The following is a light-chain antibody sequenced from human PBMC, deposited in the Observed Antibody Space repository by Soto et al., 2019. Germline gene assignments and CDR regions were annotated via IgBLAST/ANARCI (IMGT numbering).Light chain of an antibody. CDR2: EVS. J-gene: IGLJ1*01. CDR3: SSKSPDF. Sequence: QSVLTQPASVSESPGQSITISCTGTSSGIRDYNYVSWYQQLPGNAPKLIMYEVSKRPSGISNRFSGSKSGNTASLTISGLQAEDEADYYCSSKSPDFFGTGTKVTVL. V-gene: IGLV2-14*01. CDR1: SSGIRDYNY.